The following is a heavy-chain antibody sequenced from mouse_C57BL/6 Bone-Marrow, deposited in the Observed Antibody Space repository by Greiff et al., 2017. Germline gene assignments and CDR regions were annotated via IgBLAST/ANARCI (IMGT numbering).Heavy chain of an antibody. D-gene: IGHD1-1*01. CDR3: TRRGGSSFFAY. CDR2: IDPETGGT. Sequence: VQLQQSGAELVRPGASVTLSCKASGYTFTDYEMHWVKQTPVHGLEWIGAIDPETGGTAYNQKFKGKAILTADKSSSTAYMELRSLTSEDSAVYYCTRRGGSSFFAYWGQGTLVTVSA. V-gene: IGHV1-15*01. CDR1: GYTFTDYE. J-gene: IGHJ3*01.